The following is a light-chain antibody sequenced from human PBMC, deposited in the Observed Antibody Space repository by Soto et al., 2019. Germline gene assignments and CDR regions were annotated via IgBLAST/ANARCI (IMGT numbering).Light chain of an antibody. CDR2: SYN. CDR1: SSNIGSES. CDR3: AAWDDSLNGYV. J-gene: IGLJ1*01. Sequence: QSVLTQPPLTSGTPGQRVTISCSGSSSNIGSESVNWYQQLPGTAPKLLIYSYNQRPSGVPDRFSGSKSGTSASLAISGLQSEDEADYICAAWDDSLNGYVFGLGTKVTVL. V-gene: IGLV1-44*01.